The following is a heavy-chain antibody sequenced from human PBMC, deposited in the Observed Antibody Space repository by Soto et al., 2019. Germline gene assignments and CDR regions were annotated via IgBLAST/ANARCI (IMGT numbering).Heavy chain of an antibody. D-gene: IGHD2-21*01. CDR1: GGSLTDHY. CDR2: VYYSGGT. Sequence: QVQLQESGPGLVKPSETLSLTCTVAGGSLTDHYWNWFRQSPGKGLHWIGYVYYSGGTNYNPSLKSRVHMSVDTSKNQFSLNLRSVTAADTAVYYCARGNDWKSSTFDIWGQGTMVSVSS. V-gene: IGHV4-59*11. J-gene: IGHJ3*02. CDR3: ARGNDWKSSTFDI.